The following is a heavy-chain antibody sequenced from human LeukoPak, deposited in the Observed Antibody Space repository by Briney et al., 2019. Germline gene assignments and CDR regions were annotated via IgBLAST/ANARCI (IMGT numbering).Heavy chain of an antibody. Sequence: ASVQVSCKTSGYTFTSYYIHWLRQAPGQRFEWMGWSDPKSGATKYEHFQGRVTMTRDTSISTAYMELSRLTSDDTAVYYCARGRSSGHTSFDYWGQGTLVTVSS. V-gene: IGHV1-2*02. J-gene: IGHJ4*02. CDR1: GYTFTSYY. CDR3: ARGRSSGHTSFDY. CDR2: SDPKSGAT. D-gene: IGHD6-19*01.